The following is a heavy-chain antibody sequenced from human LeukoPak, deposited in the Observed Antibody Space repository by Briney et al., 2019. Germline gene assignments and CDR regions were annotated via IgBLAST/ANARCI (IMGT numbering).Heavy chain of an antibody. CDR1: GGSFSGYY. V-gene: IGHV4-34*01. CDR3: ARLGYCSGGTCYSVPFDY. J-gene: IGHJ4*02. CDR2: INHSGNT. Sequence: SETLSLTCAVYGGSFSGYYWSWIRQPPGKGLQWIGEINHSGNTNYNPSLRSRVTISADTSKNQFSLKLSSATVADTAVYYCARLGYCSGGTCYSVPFDYWGQGTLVTVSS. D-gene: IGHD2-15*01.